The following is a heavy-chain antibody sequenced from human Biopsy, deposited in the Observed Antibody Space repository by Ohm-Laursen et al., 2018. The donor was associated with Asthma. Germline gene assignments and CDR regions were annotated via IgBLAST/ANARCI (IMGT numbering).Heavy chain of an antibody. J-gene: IGHJ3*02. CDR2: IIPIFGTA. CDR1: GGTFSSYA. CDR3: ARDGGLTSYPGTFHI. V-gene: IGHV1-69*01. D-gene: IGHD1-1*01. Sequence: SSVKVSCKASGGTFSSYAISWVRQAPGQGLEWMGGIIPIFGTANYAQKFQGRVTITADESTSTAYMELSSLRSEDTAVYYCARDGGLTSYPGTFHIWGQGTMVTVSS.